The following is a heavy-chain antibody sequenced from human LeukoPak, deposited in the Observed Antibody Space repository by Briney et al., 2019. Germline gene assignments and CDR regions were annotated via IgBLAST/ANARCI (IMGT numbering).Heavy chain of an antibody. V-gene: IGHV3-9*01. CDR3: ARDRGEFGPFDY. CDR1: GFTFDDYA. Sequence: GRSLRLSCAASGFTFDDYAMHWVRQAPGKGLEWVSSIDWNSDNTDYADSVKGRFTISRDNSKNTLYLQMNSLRAEDTAVYYCARDRGEFGPFDYWGQGTLVTVSS. D-gene: IGHD3-16*01. J-gene: IGHJ4*02. CDR2: IDWNSDNT.